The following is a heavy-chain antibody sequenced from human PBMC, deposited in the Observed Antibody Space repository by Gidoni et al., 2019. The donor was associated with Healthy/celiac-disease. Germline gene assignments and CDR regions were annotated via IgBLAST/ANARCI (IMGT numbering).Heavy chain of an antibody. J-gene: IGHJ6*02. V-gene: IGHV3-48*03. D-gene: IGHD2-15*01. CDR2: ISSSGSTI. CDR3: ASRAYCSGGSCLHGMDV. Sequence: EVQLVESGGGLVQPGGSLRLSCAASGFTFSSYEMNWVRQAPGKGLEWVSYISSSGSTIYYADSVKGRFTISRDNAKNSLYLQMNSLRAEDTAVYYCASRAYCSGGSCLHGMDVWGQGTTVTVSS. CDR1: GFTFSSYE.